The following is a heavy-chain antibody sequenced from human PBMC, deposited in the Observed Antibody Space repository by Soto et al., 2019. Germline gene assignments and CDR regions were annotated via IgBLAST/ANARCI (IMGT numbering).Heavy chain of an antibody. Sequence: EVQLVESGGGLVQPGGSLRLSCAASGFTFSSYSMNWVRQAPGKGLEWVSYISSSSSTIYYADSVKGRFTISRDNAKNSLYLQRNSLRDEDTAVYYCARDLGYYDSSGYYSYYYYGMDVWGQGTTVTVSS. J-gene: IGHJ6*02. D-gene: IGHD3-22*01. CDR2: ISSSSSTI. V-gene: IGHV3-48*02. CDR1: GFTFSSYS. CDR3: ARDLGYYDSSGYYSYYYYGMDV.